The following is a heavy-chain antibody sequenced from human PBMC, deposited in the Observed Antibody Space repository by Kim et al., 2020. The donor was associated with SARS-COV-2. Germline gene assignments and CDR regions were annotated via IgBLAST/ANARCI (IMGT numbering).Heavy chain of an antibody. CDR3: ARGSYCSSTSCRPYYYYYGMDV. CDR1: GYTFTSYY. Sequence: ASVKVSCKASGYTFTSYYMHWVRQAPGQGLEWMGIINPSGGSTSYAQKFQGRVTMTRDTSTSTVYMELSSLRSEDTAVYYCARGSYCSSTSCRPYYYYYGMDVWGQGTTVTVSS. J-gene: IGHJ6*02. CDR2: INPSGGST. D-gene: IGHD2-2*01. V-gene: IGHV1-46*01.